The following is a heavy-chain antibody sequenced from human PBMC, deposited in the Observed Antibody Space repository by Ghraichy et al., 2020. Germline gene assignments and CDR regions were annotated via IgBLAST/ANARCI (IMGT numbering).Heavy chain of an antibody. CDR3: ARQAVLVVYAPYYFDY. Sequence: SETLSLTCTVSGGSISSCSYYWGWIRQPPGKGLEWIGSIYYSGSTYYNPSLKSRVTISVDTSKNQFPLKLSSVTAADTAVYYCARQAVLVVYAPYYFDYWGQGTLVTVSS. CDR2: IYYSGST. CDR1: GGSISSCSYY. D-gene: IGHD2-8*02. V-gene: IGHV4-39*01. J-gene: IGHJ4*02.